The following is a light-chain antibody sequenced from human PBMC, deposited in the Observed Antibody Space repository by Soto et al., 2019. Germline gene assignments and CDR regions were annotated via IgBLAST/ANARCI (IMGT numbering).Light chain of an antibody. CDR2: AAS. CDR1: LIFASSY. Sequence: SVFTHCPASLGLSPVGRSTLWGRALLIFASSYLAWYQHKPGQAPRLLIYAASSRATGIPDRFLGSGSGTDFTLPISRLEPDDSAVYYCHHYDSSPPYTFGQGTKVDIK. V-gene: IGKV3-20*01. J-gene: IGKJ2*01. CDR3: HHYDSSPPYT.